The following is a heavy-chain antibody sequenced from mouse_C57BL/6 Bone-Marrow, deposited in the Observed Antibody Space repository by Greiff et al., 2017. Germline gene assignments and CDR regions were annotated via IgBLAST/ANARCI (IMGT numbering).Heavy chain of an antibody. CDR2: IYPGNSDT. CDR3: TRHYGSRLDY. CDR1: GYTFTSYW. V-gene: IGHV1-5*01. D-gene: IGHD1-1*01. J-gene: IGHJ2*01. Sequence: EVQLQQSGTVLARPGASVKMSCKTSGYTFTSYWMHWVKQRPGQGLEWLGAIYPGNSDTSYNQKFKGKAKLTAVTSASTAYMELSSLTNGDSAVYYCTRHYGSRLDYWGQGTTLTVSS.